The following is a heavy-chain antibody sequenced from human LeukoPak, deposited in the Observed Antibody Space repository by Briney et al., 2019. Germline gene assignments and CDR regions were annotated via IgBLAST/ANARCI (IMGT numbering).Heavy chain of an antibody. V-gene: IGHV3-21*01. CDR2: ISSSGSNT. CDR1: EFTYG. Sequence: GGSLRLSCAASEFTYGMNWVRQAPGKGLECVSAISSSGSNTYYADSVKGRFTISRDNAKNSLYLQMNSLRAEDTAVYYCARIYDFWSGYYPDYWGQGTLVTVSS. D-gene: IGHD3-3*01. CDR3: ARIYDFWSGYYPDY. J-gene: IGHJ4*02.